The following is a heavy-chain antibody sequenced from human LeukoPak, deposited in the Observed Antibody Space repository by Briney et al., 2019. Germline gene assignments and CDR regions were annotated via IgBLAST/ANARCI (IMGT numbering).Heavy chain of an antibody. CDR2: INHRGST. V-gene: IGHV4-34*01. D-gene: IGHD2/OR15-2a*01. J-gene: IGHJ4*02. Sequence: KPSETLSRTCAVYGVSFSGYSWSWIRQPPGKGLEWIGEINHRGSTNYNPSLKSRVTISVDTSKNQFSLKLSSVTAADTAVYYCARGTHVDETEEYYFDYWGQGTLVTVSS. CDR3: ARGTHVDETEEYYFDY. CDR1: GVSFSGYS.